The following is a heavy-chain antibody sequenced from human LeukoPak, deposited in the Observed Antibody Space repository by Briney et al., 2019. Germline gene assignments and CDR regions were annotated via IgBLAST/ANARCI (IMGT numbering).Heavy chain of an antibody. Sequence: ASVKVSCKASGYTFTNYYMHWVRQAPGQGLEWMGWINPNSGGTNYAQKFQGRVTMTRDTSISTAYMELSRLRSDDTAVYYCARETPIEIRYDYWGQGTLVTVSS. D-gene: IGHD5-24*01. CDR3: ARETPIEIRYDY. V-gene: IGHV1-2*02. J-gene: IGHJ4*02. CDR1: GYTFTNYY. CDR2: INPNSGGT.